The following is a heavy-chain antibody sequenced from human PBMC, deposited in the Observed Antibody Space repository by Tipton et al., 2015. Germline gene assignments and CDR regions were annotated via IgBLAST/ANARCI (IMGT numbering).Heavy chain of an antibody. J-gene: IGHJ6*02. Sequence: TLSLTCAVSGGSVSSSSYYWGWIRQPPGKGLEWIGTIYYTGSTSYNPSLKSRVTISVDTSKNQFSLKLSSVTAADTAVYYCARDLEHGMDVWGQGTTVNVS. CDR3: ARDLEHGMDV. CDR2: IYYTGST. CDR1: GGSVSSSSYY. D-gene: IGHD5-24*01. V-gene: IGHV4-39*02.